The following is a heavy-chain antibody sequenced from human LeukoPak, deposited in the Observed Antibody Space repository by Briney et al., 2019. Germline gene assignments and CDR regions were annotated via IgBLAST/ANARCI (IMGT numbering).Heavy chain of an antibody. CDR2: ISSSSSYI. Sequence: PGGSPRLSCAASGFTFSSYSMNWVRQAPGKGLEWVSSISSSSSYIYYADSVKGRFTISRDNAKNSLYLQMNSLRAEDTAVYYCHGSGSYYYYYGMDVWGQGTTVTVSS. D-gene: IGHD3-10*01. V-gene: IGHV3-21*01. CDR1: GFTFSSYS. CDR3: HGSGSYYYYYGMDV. J-gene: IGHJ6*02.